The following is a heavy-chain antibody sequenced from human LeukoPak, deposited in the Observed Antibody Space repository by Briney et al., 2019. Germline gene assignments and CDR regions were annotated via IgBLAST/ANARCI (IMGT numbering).Heavy chain of an antibody. V-gene: IGHV3-23*01. J-gene: IGHJ3*02. Sequence: GGSLRLSCAASGFTFSSYDMSWVRQAPGKGLEWVSAISGSGGSTYYADSVKGRFTISRDNSKNTLYLQMNSLRAEDTAVYYCAKDRGLVGATGAFDIWGQGTMVTVSS. CDR2: ISGSGGST. CDR1: GFTFSSYD. CDR3: AKDRGLVGATGAFDI. D-gene: IGHD1-26*01.